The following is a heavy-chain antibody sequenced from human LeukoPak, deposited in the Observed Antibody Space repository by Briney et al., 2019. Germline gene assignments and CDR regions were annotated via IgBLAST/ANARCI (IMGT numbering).Heavy chain of an antibody. CDR1: GYTLTELS. D-gene: IGHD4-17*01. CDR3: ATGLAVTTLWPWYFDL. Sequence: ASVKVSCKVSGYTLTELSMHWVRQAPGKGLEWMGGFDPEDGETIYAQKFQGRVTMTEDTSTDTAYMELSSLRSEDTAVYYWATGLAVTTLWPWYFDLWGRGTLVTVSS. V-gene: IGHV1-24*01. J-gene: IGHJ2*01. CDR2: FDPEDGET.